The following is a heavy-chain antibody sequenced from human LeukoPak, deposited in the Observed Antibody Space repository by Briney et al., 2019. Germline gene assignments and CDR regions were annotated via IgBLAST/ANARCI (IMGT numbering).Heavy chain of an antibody. CDR2: INPNSGGT. D-gene: IGHD3-3*01. CDR3: AAARDDFWSGRFDP. J-gene: IGHJ5*02. CDR1: GYTFTGYY. V-gene: IGHV1-2*02. Sequence: VASVKVSCKASGYTFTGYYMHWVRQAPGQGLEWMGWINPNSGGTNYAQKFQGRVTITRDMSTSTAYMELSSLRSEDTAVYYCAAARDDFWSGRFDPWGQGTLVTVSS.